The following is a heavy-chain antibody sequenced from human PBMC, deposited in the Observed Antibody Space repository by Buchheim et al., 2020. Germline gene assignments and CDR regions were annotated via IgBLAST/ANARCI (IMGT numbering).Heavy chain of an antibody. CDR1: GFTFSSYG. Sequence: QVQLVESGGGVVQPGRSLRLSCAASGFTFSSYGMHWVRQAPGKGLEWVAFIRYDGSNKYYADSVKGRFTISRDNSKNTLYLQMNSLRAEDTAVYYCAKGGPHKRTPGDDASDIWGQGT. CDR2: IRYDGSNK. CDR3: AKGGPHKRTPGDDASDI. J-gene: IGHJ3*02. V-gene: IGHV3-30*02.